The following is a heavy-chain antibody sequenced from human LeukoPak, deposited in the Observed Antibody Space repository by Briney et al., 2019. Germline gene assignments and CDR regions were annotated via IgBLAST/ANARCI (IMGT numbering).Heavy chain of an antibody. D-gene: IGHD2-2*01. CDR1: GGSVSSYY. J-gene: IGHJ5*02. CDR2: IYYGGST. CDR3: ARDRSRYCSSTSCYAGDWFDP. Sequence: SETLSLTCTVSGGSVSSYYWSWIRQPPGKGLEWMGYIYYGGSTNYNPSLKSRVTISVDTSKNQFSLKLSSVTAADTAVYYCARDRSRYCSSTSCYAGDWFDPWGQGTLVTVSS. V-gene: IGHV4-59*02.